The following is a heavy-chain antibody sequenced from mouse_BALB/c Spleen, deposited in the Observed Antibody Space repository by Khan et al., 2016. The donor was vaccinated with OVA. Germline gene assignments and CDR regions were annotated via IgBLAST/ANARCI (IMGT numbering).Heavy chain of an antibody. CDR3: ARDYWFTY. J-gene: IGHJ3*01. V-gene: IGHV5-6-5*01. Sequence: VKIEESGGGLVKSGGSLKFSCAASGFTFRNSAMSWVRQTPEKRLEWVASISSGGSTYCPDSVKGRFTISRDNARNILYLQMIRLRSEDTAMYYCARDYWFTYWGQGTLVTVSA. CDR2: ISSGGST. CDR1: GFTFRNSA.